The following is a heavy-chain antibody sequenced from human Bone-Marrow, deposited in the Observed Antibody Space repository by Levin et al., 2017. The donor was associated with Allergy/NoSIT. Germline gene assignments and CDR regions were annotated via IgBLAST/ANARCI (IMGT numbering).Heavy chain of an antibody. CDR1: GFNVKTEA. CDR2: MRGRGDPT. D-gene: IGHD1-14*01. Sequence: GESLKISCSVSGFNVKTEAMSWVRQAPGKGLEWVSAMRGRGDPTFYADSLKGRFTISKDNFKNILYLLMDNLRADDTATYYCAKEESITTGGFDYWGQGALVMVSS. CDR3: AKEESITTGGFDY. V-gene: IGHV3-23*01. J-gene: IGHJ4*02.